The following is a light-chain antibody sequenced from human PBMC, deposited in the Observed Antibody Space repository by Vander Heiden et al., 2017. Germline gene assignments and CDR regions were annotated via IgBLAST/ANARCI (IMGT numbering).Light chain of an antibody. CDR3: ATWDDRLRSVV. CDR1: KSNSGTNN. CDR2: RNN. V-gene: IGLV1-47*01. Sequence: SVPTQPPTMSRDPGQRVTSSCSGHKSNSGTNNIDWFKQMTGMAPRLLIYRNNQRPSGVPDRFSGSRSGTSASLAISRLQSEDDGDYFCATWDDRLRSVVFGGGTRLTVL. J-gene: IGLJ2*01.